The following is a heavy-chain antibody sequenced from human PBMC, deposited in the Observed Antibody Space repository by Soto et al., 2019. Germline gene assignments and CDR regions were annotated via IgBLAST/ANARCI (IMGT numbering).Heavy chain of an antibody. Sequence: VQLVESGGGLVQSGGSLRLSCTASGFSVSDHFMDWVRQTPGKGLEWLGQITNRATGDTTFYAASVKGSFTVSKDETRNSLSLQTNSLKTEDTAVYYCASSITQRLTDWGQGTLVAVAS. D-gene: IGHD1-20*01. CDR2: ITNRATGDTT. J-gene: IGHJ4*02. CDR1: GFSVSDHF. CDR3: ASSITQRLTD. V-gene: IGHV3-72*01.